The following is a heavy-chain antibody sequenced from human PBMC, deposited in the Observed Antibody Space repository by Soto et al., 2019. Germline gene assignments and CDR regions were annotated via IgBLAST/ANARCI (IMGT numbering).Heavy chain of an antibody. D-gene: IGHD2-2*01. CDR2: IFQNGGT. CDR3: ARLDAYNSFDY. J-gene: IGHJ4*02. Sequence: SETLSLTCTVSNDAISSGGYYWSWVRQPPGKGLEWIGCIFQNGGTSYNPSLKSRVAISVYSSRNQFSLRLNSVTAADTAVYFCARLDAYNSFDYWGQGTPVTVSS. V-gene: IGHV4-30-2*01. CDR1: NDAISSGGYY.